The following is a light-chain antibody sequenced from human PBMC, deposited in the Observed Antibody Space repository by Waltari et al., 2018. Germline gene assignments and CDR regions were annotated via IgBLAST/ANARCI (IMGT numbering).Light chain of an antibody. CDR3: SSYTSSSTLDVV. Sequence: QSALTQPASVSGSPGQSITISCTGTSSAVGAYNYVSWHQPHPGKAPKLMIYDVRNRPSGVSNRFSGSKSGNTASLTISGLQAEDEAYYYCSSYTSSSTLDVVFGGGTKLTVL. CDR1: SSAVGAYNY. J-gene: IGLJ2*01. CDR2: DVR. V-gene: IGLV2-14*01.